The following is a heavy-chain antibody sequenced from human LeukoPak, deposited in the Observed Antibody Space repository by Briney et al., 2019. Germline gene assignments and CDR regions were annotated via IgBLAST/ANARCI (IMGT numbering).Heavy chain of an antibody. D-gene: IGHD3-3*01. CDR3: ARATNLGYDFWSGHDY. CDR1: GGSISSGSYY. J-gene: IGHJ4*02. V-gene: IGHV4-61*02. CDR2: IYTSGST. Sequence: SQTLSLTCTVSGGSISSGSYYWSWIRQPAGKGLEWIGRIYTSGSTNYNPSLKSRVTISVDTSKNQFSLKLSSVTAADTAVYYCARATNLGYDFWSGHDYWGQGTLDTVSS.